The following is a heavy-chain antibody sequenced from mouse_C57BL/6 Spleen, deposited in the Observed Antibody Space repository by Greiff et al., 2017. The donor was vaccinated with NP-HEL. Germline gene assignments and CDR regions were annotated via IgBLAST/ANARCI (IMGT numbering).Heavy chain of an antibody. CDR3: AREEGAYYRGGLGRCFDY. CDR2: IHPNSGST. CDR1: GYTFTSYW. J-gene: IGHJ2*01. V-gene: IGHV1-64*01. D-gene: IGHD2-14*01. Sequence: QVQLQQPGAELVKPGASVKLSCKASGYTFTSYWMHWVKQRPGQGLEWIGMIHPNSGSTNYNEKFKSKATLTVDKSSSTAYMQLSSLTSEDSAVYYCAREEGAYYRGGLGRCFDYWGQGTTLTVSS.